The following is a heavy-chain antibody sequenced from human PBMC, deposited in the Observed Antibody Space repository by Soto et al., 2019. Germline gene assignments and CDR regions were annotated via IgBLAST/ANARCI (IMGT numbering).Heavy chain of an antibody. CDR1: GFTFTSSA. D-gene: IGHD6-13*01. Sequence: ASVKVSCQASGFTFTSSAVQWVRQARGQRLEWIGWIVVGSGNTNYAQKFQERVTITRDMSTSTAYMELSSLRSEDTAVYYCAAEGGLAPPGIINWGQGTLVTVSS. V-gene: IGHV1-58*01. CDR2: IVVGSGNT. J-gene: IGHJ4*02. CDR3: AAEGGLAPPGIIN.